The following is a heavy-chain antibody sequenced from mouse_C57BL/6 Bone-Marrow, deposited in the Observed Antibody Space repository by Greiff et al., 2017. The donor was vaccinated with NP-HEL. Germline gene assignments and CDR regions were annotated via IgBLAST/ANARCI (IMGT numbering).Heavy chain of an antibody. Sequence: EVQRVESGGGLVKPGGSLKLSCAASGFTFSSYAMSWVRQTPEKRLEWVATISDGGSYTYYPDNVKGRFTISRDNAKNNLYLQMSHLKTEDTAMYYCARDLTGFDYWGQGTTLTVSS. CDR2: ISDGGSYT. V-gene: IGHV5-4*01. CDR3: ARDLTGFDY. CDR1: GFTFSSYA. J-gene: IGHJ2*01. D-gene: IGHD4-1*01.